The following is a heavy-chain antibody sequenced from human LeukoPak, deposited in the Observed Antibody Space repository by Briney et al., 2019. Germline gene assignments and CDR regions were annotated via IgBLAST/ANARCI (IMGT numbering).Heavy chain of an antibody. D-gene: IGHD3-10*01. CDR3: ARATNYYGSGNYHNVPYGY. V-gene: IGHV1-2*02. CDR2: ISPNSGGR. CDR1: GYTFTDYY. Sequence: VASVKVSCKASGYTFTDYYLHWVRQAPRQGLEWMGWISPNSGGRDYAHQSLGRVTMTRDTSISTAYMELSRLRYDDTAVYYCARATNYYGSGNYHNVPYGYWGQGTPVTVSS. J-gene: IGHJ4*02.